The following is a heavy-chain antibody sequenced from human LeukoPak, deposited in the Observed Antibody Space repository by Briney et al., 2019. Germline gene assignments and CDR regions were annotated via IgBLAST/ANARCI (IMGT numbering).Heavy chain of an antibody. CDR3: AKDEAWGRYKD. J-gene: IGHJ1*01. CDR2: ISPSGGIT. CDR1: GFTFSHAW. Sequence: GGSLRLSCAVSGFTFSHAWMSWVRQAPGKGLEWVSGISPSGGITYYTDSVKGRFTISRDNSKHTVSLQMNSLRGEDTAVYYCAKDEAWGRYKDWGQGTLVTVSS. V-gene: IGHV3-23*01. D-gene: IGHD3-16*01.